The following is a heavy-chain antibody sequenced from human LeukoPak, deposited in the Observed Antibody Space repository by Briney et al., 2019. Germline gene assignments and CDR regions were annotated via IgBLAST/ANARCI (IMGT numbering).Heavy chain of an antibody. V-gene: IGHV5-51*01. CDR1: GYTFITYW. D-gene: IGHD2-21*02. CDR2: IYPGDSDT. J-gene: IGHJ5*02. Sequence: GESLKISCQGSGYTFITYWIGWVRQMPGKGLEWMGIIYPGDSDTRYSPSFQGQVTISADKSISTAYLRWSSLKASDTAMYYCARGGSPVVTLSWFDPWGQGTLVTVSS. CDR3: ARGGSPVVTLSWFDP.